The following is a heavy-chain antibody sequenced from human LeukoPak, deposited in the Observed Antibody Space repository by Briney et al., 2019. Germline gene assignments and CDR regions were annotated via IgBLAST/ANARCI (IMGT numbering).Heavy chain of an antibody. V-gene: IGHV4-4*07. Sequence: SETLSLTCTVSGGSISIYYWSWIRQPAGKGLEWIGRIYTSGNTHYNPSLKSRVTMSVDTSKNQFSLKLSSVTAADTAAYYCARRGGIIRGVASYYYMDVWGKGTTVTISS. CDR1: GGSISIYY. CDR3: ARRGGIIRGVASYYYMDV. D-gene: IGHD3-10*01. J-gene: IGHJ6*03. CDR2: IYTSGNT.